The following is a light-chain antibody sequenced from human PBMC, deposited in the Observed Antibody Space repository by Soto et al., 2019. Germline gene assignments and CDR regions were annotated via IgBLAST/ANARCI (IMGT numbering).Light chain of an antibody. Sequence: EVVMTQSPATLSVSPGESVTLSCRASQSVRSNLAWYQQKPGQAPRHLIYGASTRATGIPARFSGSGSGTEFTLTISSLQSEDFAVYFCHQYHNWPPITFGQGTRLE. CDR2: GAS. CDR3: HQYHNWPPIT. V-gene: IGKV3-15*01. CDR1: QSVRSN. J-gene: IGKJ5*01.